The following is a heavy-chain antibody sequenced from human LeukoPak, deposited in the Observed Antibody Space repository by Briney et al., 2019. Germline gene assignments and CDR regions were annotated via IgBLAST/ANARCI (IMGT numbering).Heavy chain of an antibody. V-gene: IGHV6-1*01. D-gene: IGHD2-21*02. CDR3: ARAVTGIFFDY. CDR1: GDSFSSNSAV. J-gene: IGHJ4*02. Sequence: SQTLSLTCAISGDSFSSNSAVWSWIRQSPSRGLEWLGRTYYRSKWYSDYAVSVKGRITINPDTSKNQFSLQLNSVTPEDTAVYYCARAVTGIFFDYWGQGTLVTVSS. CDR2: TYYRSKWYS.